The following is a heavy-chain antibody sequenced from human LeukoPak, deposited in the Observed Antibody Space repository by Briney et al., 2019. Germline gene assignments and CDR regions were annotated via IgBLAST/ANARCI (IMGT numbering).Heavy chain of an antibody. V-gene: IGHV1-2*02. J-gene: IGHJ4*02. CDR2: INPNSGGT. CDR1: GYTFPGYY. Sequence: ASVKVSCKASGYTFPGYYMHWSRQAPGQGLEWLGWINPNSGGTNYAQKFQGRVTMTRDTSISTAYMELSRLRSDDTAVYYCARAIYCTNGVCYQFDYWGQGTLVTVSS. D-gene: IGHD2-8*01. CDR3: ARAIYCTNGVCYQFDY.